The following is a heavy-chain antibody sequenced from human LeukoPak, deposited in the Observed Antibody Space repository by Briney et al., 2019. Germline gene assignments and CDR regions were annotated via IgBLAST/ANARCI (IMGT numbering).Heavy chain of an antibody. CDR1: GGSFSGYY. V-gene: IGHV4-34*01. CDR3: ARAYTMAIDY. J-gene: IGHJ4*02. CDR2: INHSGST. D-gene: IGHD3-10*01. Sequence: SETLSLTCAVYGGSFSGYYWNWIRQPPGKGLEWIGEINHSGSTNYNPSLKSRVTISVDTSKNQFSLKLSSVTAADTAVYYCARAYTMAIDYWGQGTLVTVSS.